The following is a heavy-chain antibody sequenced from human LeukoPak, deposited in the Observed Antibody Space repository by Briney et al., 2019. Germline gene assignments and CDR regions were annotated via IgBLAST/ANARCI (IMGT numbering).Heavy chain of an antibody. CDR2: FDPEDGET. V-gene: IGHV1-24*01. CDR1: GYTLTELS. J-gene: IGHJ4*02. Sequence: ASVKVSYKFSGYTLTELSMHWVRQAPGKGLGWMGGFDPEDGETIYAQKFQGRVTMTEDTSTDTAYMELSSLRSEDTAVYYCATGVYGSGSDYWGQGTLVTVSS. CDR3: ATGVYGSGSDY. D-gene: IGHD3-10*01.